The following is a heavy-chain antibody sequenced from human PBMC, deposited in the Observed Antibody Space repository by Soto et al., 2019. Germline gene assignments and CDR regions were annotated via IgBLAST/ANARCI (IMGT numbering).Heavy chain of an antibody. D-gene: IGHD2-8*02. Sequence: ASVKVSCKTSGYTFSNYDFRWVRQAPGQGLEWMGWVSNKNGVTNYAEKFRDRVTMTTDTSTNTIYMELRSLRSDDTAVYFCARERLNTGWYGFDHWGQGTEVTVSS. CDR3: ARERLNTGWYGFDH. J-gene: IGHJ4*02. CDR2: VSNKNGVT. CDR1: GYTFSNYD. V-gene: IGHV1-18*04.